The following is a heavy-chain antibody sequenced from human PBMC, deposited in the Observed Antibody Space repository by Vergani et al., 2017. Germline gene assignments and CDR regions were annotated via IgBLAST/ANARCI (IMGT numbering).Heavy chain of an antibody. Sequence: QVQLVQSGAELKKPGASVKVSCKASGYTFTSYYMHWVRQAPGQGLEWMGIINPSGGSTSYAQKFQGRVTMTRDTSTSTVYMELSSLRSEDTAVYYCARDRYYLGSGSCPYFYYYGLDVWGQGTAVTVSS. CDR2: INPSGGST. CDR3: ARDRYYLGSGSCPYFYYYGLDV. D-gene: IGHD3-10*01. J-gene: IGHJ6*02. V-gene: IGHV1-46*01. CDR1: GYTFTSYY.